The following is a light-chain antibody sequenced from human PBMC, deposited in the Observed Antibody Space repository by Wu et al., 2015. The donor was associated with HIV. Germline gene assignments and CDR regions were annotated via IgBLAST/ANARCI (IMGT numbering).Light chain of an antibody. CDR3: QQYGTLPRT. J-gene: IGKJ1*01. V-gene: IGKV3-20*01. CDR1: QSVSSSS. Sequence: EIVMTQSPATLSVSPGERATLSCRASQSVSSSSLAWYQQKPGQAPRLLISGASSRATGIPDRFSGSGSGTDFTLTISRLEPEDFAVYYCQQYGTLPRTFGQGTKVEIK. CDR2: GAS.